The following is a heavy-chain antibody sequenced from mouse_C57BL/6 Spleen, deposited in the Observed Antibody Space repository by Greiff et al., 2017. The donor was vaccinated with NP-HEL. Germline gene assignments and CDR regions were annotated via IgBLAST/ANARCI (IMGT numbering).Heavy chain of an antibody. D-gene: IGHD1-1*01. CDR2: IYPGNSDT. Sequence: VQLKQSGTVLARPGASVKMSCKTSGYTFTSYWMHWVKQRPGQGLEWIGAIYPGNSDTSYNQKFKGKAKLTAVTSASTAYMELSSLTNEDSAVYYWTREFYYGSSYPFDYWGQGTTLTVSS. V-gene: IGHV1-5*01. CDR3: TREFYYGSSYPFDY. CDR1: GYTFTSYW. J-gene: IGHJ2*01.